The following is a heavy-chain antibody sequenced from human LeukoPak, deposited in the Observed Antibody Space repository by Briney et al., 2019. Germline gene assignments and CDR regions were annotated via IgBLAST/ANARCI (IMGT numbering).Heavy chain of an antibody. V-gene: IGHV3-11*04. D-gene: IGHD3/OR15-3a*01. CDR1: GFTFSDYY. Sequence: PGGSLRLSCVASGFTFSDYYMSWIRQAPGKGLEWVSYISSSGSTIYYADSVKGRFTISRDNAKNSLYLQMNSLRAEDTAVYYCARVGNWTQLVANDYWGQGTLVTVSS. CDR3: ARVGNWTQLVANDY. CDR2: ISSSGSTI. J-gene: IGHJ4*02.